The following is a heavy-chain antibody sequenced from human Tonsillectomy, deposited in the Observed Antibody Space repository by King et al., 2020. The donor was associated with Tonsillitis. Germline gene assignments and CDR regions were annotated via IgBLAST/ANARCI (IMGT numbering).Heavy chain of an antibody. CDR2: IYYSGST. D-gene: IGHD5-18*01. Sequence: LQLQESGPGLVKPSETLSLTCTVSGGSISSSSYYWGWIRQPPGKGLEWIGTIYYSGSTYYNPSLKSRVTISVDTSKNQFSLKLSSVTAADTAVYYCASTRWIQRSGFDYWGQGALVTVSS. CDR3: ASTRWIQRSGFDY. V-gene: IGHV4-39*07. CDR1: GGSISSSSYY. J-gene: IGHJ4*02.